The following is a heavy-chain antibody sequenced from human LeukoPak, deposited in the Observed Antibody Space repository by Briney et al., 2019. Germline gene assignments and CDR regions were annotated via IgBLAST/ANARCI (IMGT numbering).Heavy chain of an antibody. D-gene: IGHD2-2*02. CDR1: GYSISSGCY. J-gene: IGHJ4*02. CDR2: IYHSGST. V-gene: IGHV4-38-2*01. Sequence: SETLSLTCAVSGYSISSGCYWGWIRQPPGKGLEWIGSIYHSGSTYYNPSLKSRVTIPVDTSKNQFSLKLSSVTAADTAVYYCALIVVVPAAIPLLWFDYWGQGTLVTVSS. CDR3: ALIVVVPAAIPLLWFDY.